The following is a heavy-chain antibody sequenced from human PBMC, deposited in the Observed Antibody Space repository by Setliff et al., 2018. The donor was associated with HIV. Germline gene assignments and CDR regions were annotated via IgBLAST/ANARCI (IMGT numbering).Heavy chain of an antibody. CDR1: DYSITSGYY. Sequence: PSETLSLTCGISDYSITSGYYWGWIRQPPSKGLEWIGSIYRSGSTYDNPSLKSRVTISFDTSKNQFSLILTSVTAADTAVYYCATQGLTVPIPGGYFQHWGPGILVTVSS. V-gene: IGHV4-38-2*01. J-gene: IGHJ1*01. CDR3: ATQGLTVPIPGGYFQH. D-gene: IGHD2-21*02. CDR2: IYRSGST.